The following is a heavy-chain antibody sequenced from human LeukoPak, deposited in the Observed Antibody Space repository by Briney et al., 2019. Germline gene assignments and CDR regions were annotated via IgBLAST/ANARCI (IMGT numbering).Heavy chain of an antibody. CDR1: GYTFTGYY. Sequence: ASVKVSCKASGYTFTGYYMHWVRQAPGQGLEWMGWINPNSGGTNYAQKFRGRVTMTRDTSISTAYMELSRLRSDDTAVYYCAREESSGWYDLDYWGQGTLVTVSS. CDR3: AREESSGWYDLDY. D-gene: IGHD6-19*01. J-gene: IGHJ4*02. V-gene: IGHV1-2*02. CDR2: INPNSGGT.